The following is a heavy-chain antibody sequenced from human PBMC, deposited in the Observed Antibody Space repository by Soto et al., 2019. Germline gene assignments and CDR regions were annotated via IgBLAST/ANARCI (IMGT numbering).Heavy chain of an antibody. CDR3: ARATTLLWFGELPSYYYYGMDV. CDR2: IYYSGST. CDR1: GGSIISGGYC. D-gene: IGHD3-10*01. Sequence: SETLSLTCTVSGGSIISGGYCWSWIRKHPGKGLEWIGYIYYSGSTYYNPSLKSRVTISVDTSKNQFSLKLSSVTAADTAVYYCARATTLLWFGELPSYYYYGMDVWGQGTTVTVSS. V-gene: IGHV4-31*03. J-gene: IGHJ6*02.